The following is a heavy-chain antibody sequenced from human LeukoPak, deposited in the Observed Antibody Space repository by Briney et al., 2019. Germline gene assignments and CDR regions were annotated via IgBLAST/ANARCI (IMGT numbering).Heavy chain of an antibody. CDR2: ISYSGST. Sequence: SETLSLTCTVSGGSISSYYWSWIRQPPGKGLEWIGYISYSGSTNYNPSLKSRVTISEDTSKNQFSLKLTSVTAADTAVYYCARLNGGDRGQGTLVTVSS. CDR1: GGSISSYY. V-gene: IGHV4-59*08. D-gene: IGHD2-21*02. CDR3: ARLNGGD. J-gene: IGHJ4*02.